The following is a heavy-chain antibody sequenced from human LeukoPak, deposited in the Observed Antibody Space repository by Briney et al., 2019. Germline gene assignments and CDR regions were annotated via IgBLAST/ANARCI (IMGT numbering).Heavy chain of an antibody. CDR2: IYPGDSDT. V-gene: IGHV5-51*04. CDR1: GYSFTSYW. J-gene: IGHJ4*02. CDR3: AKIDRQYCSRSSCYALDY. D-gene: IGHD2-2*01. Sequence: GDSLKISCKCSGYSFTSYWIGWVRQMPGKGLEWMGIIYPGDSDTRYSPSFQGQVTISVDKPISTAYLQWSSLKASDTAIYYCAKIDRQYCSRSSCYALDYWGQGTQVTVSS.